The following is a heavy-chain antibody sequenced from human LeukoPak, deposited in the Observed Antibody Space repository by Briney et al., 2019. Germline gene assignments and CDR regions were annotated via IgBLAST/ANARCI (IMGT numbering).Heavy chain of an antibody. CDR2: MNPNSGNT. CDR1: GYTFTSYD. D-gene: IGHD2-2*01. Sequence: ASVKVSCKASGYTFTSYDINWVRQATGQGLEWMGWMNPNSGNTGYAQKFQGRVTMTRNTPISTAYMELSSLRSEDTAVYYCARGLRRSSGPAAICCYYYGMDVWGQGTTVTVSS. CDR3: ARGLRRSSGPAAICCYYYGMDV. V-gene: IGHV1-8*01. J-gene: IGHJ6*02.